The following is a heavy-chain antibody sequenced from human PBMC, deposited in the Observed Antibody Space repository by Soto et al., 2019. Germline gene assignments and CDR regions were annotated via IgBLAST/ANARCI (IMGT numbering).Heavy chain of an antibody. CDR1: GGTFSSYA. Sequence: SVKVSCKASGGTFSSYAISWVRQAPGQGLEWMGGIIPIFGTANYAQKFQGRVTITADESTSTAYMELSSPRSEDTAVYYCARQTVHYYDSSGYPDAFDIWGQGTMVTVSS. CDR3: ARQTVHYYDSSGYPDAFDI. V-gene: IGHV1-69*13. J-gene: IGHJ3*02. D-gene: IGHD3-22*01. CDR2: IIPIFGTA.